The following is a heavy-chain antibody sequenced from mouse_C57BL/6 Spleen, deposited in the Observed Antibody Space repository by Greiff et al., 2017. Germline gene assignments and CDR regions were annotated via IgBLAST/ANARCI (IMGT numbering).Heavy chain of an antibody. CDR1: GFNIKDDY. V-gene: IGHV14-4*01. Sequence: SGAELVRPGASVKLSCTASGFNIKDDYMHWVKQRPEQGLEWIGWIDPENGDTEYASKFQGKATITADTSSNTAYLQLSSLTSEDTAVYYCTTDYYGSLFAYWGQGTLVTVSA. CDR2: IDPENGDT. J-gene: IGHJ3*01. D-gene: IGHD1-1*01. CDR3: TTDYYGSLFAY.